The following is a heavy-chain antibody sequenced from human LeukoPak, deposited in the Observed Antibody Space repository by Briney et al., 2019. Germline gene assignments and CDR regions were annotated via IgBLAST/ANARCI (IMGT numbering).Heavy chain of an antibody. CDR1: GFTFSSCS. CDR3: ARDQEVTDY. V-gene: IGHV3-20*04. CDR2: INWNGGST. D-gene: IGHD4-23*01. J-gene: IGHJ4*02. Sequence: GGSLRLSCAASGFTFSSCSMNWVRQAPGKGLEWVSGINWNGGSTGYADSVKGRFTISRDNAKNSLYLQMNSLRAEDTALYYCARDQEVTDYWGQGTLVTVSS.